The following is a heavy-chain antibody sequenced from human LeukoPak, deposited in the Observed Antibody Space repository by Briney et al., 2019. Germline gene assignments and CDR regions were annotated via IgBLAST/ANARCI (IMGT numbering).Heavy chain of an antibody. Sequence: SVTVSCKASGGTFSSYAISWVRQAPGQGLEWMGGIIPIFGTANYAQKFQGRVTITADESTSTAYMELSSLRSEDTAVYYCARDREVADHWVDREYYFDYWGQGTLVTVSS. CDR3: ARDREVADHWVDREYYFDY. V-gene: IGHV1-69*13. CDR1: GGTFSSYA. CDR2: IIPIFGTA. D-gene: IGHD2-15*01. J-gene: IGHJ4*02.